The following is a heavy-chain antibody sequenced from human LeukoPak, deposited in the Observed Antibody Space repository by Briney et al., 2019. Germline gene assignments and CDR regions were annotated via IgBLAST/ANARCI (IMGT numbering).Heavy chain of an antibody. CDR2: IYYSGST. V-gene: IGHV4-30-4*01. CDR3: ARDLGGPIDY. Sequence: PSETLSLTCTVSGCSISSGDCYGSWIRQAPGTCLEWIGYIYYSGSTYYNPSLKSRVTISVDTSKNQFSLKLSSVTAADTAVYYCARDLGGPIDYWGQGTLVTVSS. J-gene: IGHJ4*02. D-gene: IGHD3-16*01. CDR1: GCSISSGDCY.